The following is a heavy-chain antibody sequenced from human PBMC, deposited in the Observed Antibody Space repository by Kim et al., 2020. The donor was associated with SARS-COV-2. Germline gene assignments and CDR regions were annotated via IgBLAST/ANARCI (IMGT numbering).Heavy chain of an antibody. Sequence: GGSLRLSCTVSGFTFNNYGMHWVRQAPGKGLEWVAFISYDGSKKQYLDSLKGRFTISRDYSKNTLYLQMNSLRAEDTAVYYCVKQGGIVEIYTYYGMDVWGRETAVTLSS. CDR3: VKQGGIVEIYTYYGMDV. CDR2: ISYDGSKK. D-gene: IGHD3-16*01. CDR1: GFTFNNYG. J-gene: IGHJ6*02. V-gene: IGHV3-30*18.